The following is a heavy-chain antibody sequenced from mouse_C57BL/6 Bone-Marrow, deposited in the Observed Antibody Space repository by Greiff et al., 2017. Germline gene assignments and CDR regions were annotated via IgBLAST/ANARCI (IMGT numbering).Heavy chain of an antibody. CDR1: GYTFISYW. J-gene: IGHJ2*01. CDR3: ARRDWDTIFDY. V-gene: IGHV1-52*01. D-gene: IGHD4-1*01. CDR2: IDPSDRET. Sequence: QVQLQQPGAELVRPGSSVKLSCKASGYTFISYWMHWVKQRPIQGLEWIGNIDPSDRETHYNQKFKDKATLTVDKSSSTAYMQLSSLTSEDSAVYYCARRDWDTIFDYWGQDTTRTVSS.